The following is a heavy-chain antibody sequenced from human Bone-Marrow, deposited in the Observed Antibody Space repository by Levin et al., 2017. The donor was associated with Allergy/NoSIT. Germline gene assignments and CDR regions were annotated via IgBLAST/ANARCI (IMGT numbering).Heavy chain of an antibody. J-gene: IGHJ2*01. CDR2: INWDGGST. V-gene: IGHV3-20*04. Sequence: RPGGSLRLSCVTSSFTFDDYDMSWVRQVPGKRLERVCAINWDGGSTHYTDSVKGRFTISRDNAKNVLYLQMNSLGAEETAFYYCARQSTGWGSYEEFDFWGRGTLVTVSS. CDR1: SFTFDDYD. CDR3: ARQSTGWGSYEEFDF. D-gene: IGHD3-16*01.